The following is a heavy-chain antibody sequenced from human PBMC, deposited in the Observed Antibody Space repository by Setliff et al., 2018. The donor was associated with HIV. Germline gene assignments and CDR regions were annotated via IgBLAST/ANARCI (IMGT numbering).Heavy chain of an antibody. CDR1: GYTLTSYY. CDR3: ARVRYCSGGSCYGGEYWFDP. CDR2: IHPSGGST. D-gene: IGHD2-15*01. Sequence: ASVKVSCKASGYTLTSYYIHWVRQAPGQGLEWMGVIHPSGGSTSYAQSFQDRVTMTRDTSTGTVYMELSSLRSEDTAVYYCARVRYCSGGSCYGGEYWFDPWGQGTLVTVSS. V-gene: IGHV1-46*01. J-gene: IGHJ5*02.